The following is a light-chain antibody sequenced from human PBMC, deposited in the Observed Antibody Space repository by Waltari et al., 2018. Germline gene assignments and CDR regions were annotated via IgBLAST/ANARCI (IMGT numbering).Light chain of an antibody. CDR1: SSDVGGYHY. CDR2: DVS. CDR3: SSYTSSSTPVV. V-gene: IGLV2-14*01. Sequence: QSALTQPASVSGSPGQSIPISCTGTSSDVGGYHYVSWDQQHPGKAPKLMIYDVSKRPSGVSNRFSGSKSGNTASLTISGLQAEDEADYYCSSYTSSSTPVVFGGGTKLTVL. J-gene: IGLJ2*01.